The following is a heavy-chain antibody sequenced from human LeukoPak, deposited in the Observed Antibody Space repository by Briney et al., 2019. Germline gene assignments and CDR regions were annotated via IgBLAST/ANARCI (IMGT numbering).Heavy chain of an antibody. CDR3: VRGIAGRIATFGVIRGGYFDY. CDR2: IGSSASIT. D-gene: IGHD3-3*01. V-gene: IGHV3-48*01. Sequence: RGSLRLSCAASGFTFNNFGLNWVRQAPGRGLEWVSYIGSSASITNYADAVEGRFTISRESATKSLHLQMDSLRVEDTAVYYCVRGIAGRIATFGVIRGGYFDYWGQGTLVTVSS. J-gene: IGHJ4*02. CDR1: GFTFNNFG.